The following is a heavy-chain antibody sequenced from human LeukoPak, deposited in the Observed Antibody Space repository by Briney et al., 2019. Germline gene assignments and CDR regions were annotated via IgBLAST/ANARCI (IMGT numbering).Heavy chain of an antibody. CDR1: GFTFSSYA. D-gene: IGHD3-3*01. CDR2: ISGSDSTT. V-gene: IGHV3-23*01. CDR3: AKAESPFPYYDCWSDNAMDV. J-gene: IGHJ6*04. Sequence: PGGSLRLSCAASGFTFSSYAMSWVRQAPGKGLEWVSAISGSDSTTYYADSVKGRFTISRDNSKNTLYLQMNSLRAEDTAVYYCAKAESPFPYYDCWSDNAMDVWGKGTTVTVSS.